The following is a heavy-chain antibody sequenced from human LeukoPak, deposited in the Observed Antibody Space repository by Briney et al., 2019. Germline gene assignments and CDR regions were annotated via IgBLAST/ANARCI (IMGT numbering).Heavy chain of an antibody. CDR3: ARDTEYSSSALNFDY. D-gene: IGHD6-13*01. V-gene: IGHV3-48*01. CDR2: ISSSSSTI. J-gene: IGHJ4*02. Sequence: PGGSLRLSCAASGFTFSSYSMNWVRQAPGKGLEWVSYISSSSSTIYYADSVKGRFTISRDNAKNSLYLQMNSLRAEDTAVYYCARDTEYSSSALNFDYWGQGTLVTVSS. CDR1: GFTFSSYS.